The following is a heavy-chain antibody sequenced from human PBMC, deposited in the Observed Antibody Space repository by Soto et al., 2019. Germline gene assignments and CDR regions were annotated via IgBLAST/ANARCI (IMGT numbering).Heavy chain of an antibody. CDR3: AKSENWYWALHYYYCYSLVV. J-gene: IGHJ6*01. Sequence: SSVKVSCNSSGYTFTSYDINWVRQATGQGHEWMGWMNPNSGNTGYAQKFQGRVTMTRNTSISTAYMELSSLRSEDTAVYYCAKSENWYWALHYYYCYSLVV. CDR2: MNPNSGNT. D-gene: IGHD1-20*01. V-gene: IGHV1-8*01. CDR1: GYTFTSYD.